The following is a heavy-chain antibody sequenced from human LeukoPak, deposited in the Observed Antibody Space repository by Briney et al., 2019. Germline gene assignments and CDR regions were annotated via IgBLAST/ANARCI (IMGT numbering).Heavy chain of an antibody. V-gene: IGHV1-46*01. D-gene: IGHD3-10*01. CDR3: ARTENNMVRDIYGMDV. CDR1: GYTFTTYY. CDR2: INPSGGST. Sequence: ASVKVSCKASGYTFTTYYMHRVRQAPGQGLGWMGIINPSGGSTIYAQKFQDRVTMTRDTSTSTVYMELSSLRSEDTAVYYCARTENNMVRDIYGMDVWGQGTTVAVSS. J-gene: IGHJ6*02.